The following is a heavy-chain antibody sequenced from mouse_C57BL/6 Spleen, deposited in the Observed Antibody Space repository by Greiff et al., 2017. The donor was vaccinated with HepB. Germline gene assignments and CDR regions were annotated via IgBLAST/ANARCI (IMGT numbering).Heavy chain of an antibody. J-gene: IGHJ1*03. D-gene: IGHD4-1*01. CDR1: GYTFTSYW. CDR3: ERGKLAGTGYFDV. Sequence: QVQLQQPGAELVKPGASVKLSCKASGYTFTSYWMHWVKQRPGQGLEWIGMIHPNSGSTNYNEKFKSKATLTVDKSSSTDYMQLSSLTSEDSAVYYCERGKLAGTGYFDVWGTGTTVTVSS. CDR2: IHPNSGST. V-gene: IGHV1-64*01.